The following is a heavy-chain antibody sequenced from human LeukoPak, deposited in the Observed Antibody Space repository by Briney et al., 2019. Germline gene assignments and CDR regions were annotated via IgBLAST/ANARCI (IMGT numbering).Heavy chain of an antibody. Sequence: GGSLRLSCAASGFTFSSYAMSWFRQAPGKGLEWSSSISGGGAVTYYADSVKGRFTISRDNSKNTVYLQMNSLRAEDTAVYYCAKEPRVATIEIFDYWGQGTLVTVSS. J-gene: IGHJ4*02. V-gene: IGHV3-23*01. CDR2: ISGGGAVT. CDR1: GFTFSSYA. D-gene: IGHD5-12*01. CDR3: AKEPRVATIEIFDY.